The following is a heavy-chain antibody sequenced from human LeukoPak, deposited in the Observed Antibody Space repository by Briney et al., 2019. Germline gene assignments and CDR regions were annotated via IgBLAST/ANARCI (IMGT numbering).Heavy chain of an antibody. D-gene: IGHD2-15*01. J-gene: IGHJ6*03. CDR3: AKGLYCSGGSCYPYYYYYMDV. CDR2: ISVMGGAT. Sequence: GGSLRLSCAASGFTFSSYAMSWVRQAPGKGLNWSSPISVMGGATYYADSVKGRFTISRDNSKNTLYLQMNSLRAEDTAVYYCAKGLYCSGGSCYPYYYYYMDVWGKGTTVTVSS. CDR1: GFTFSSYA. V-gene: IGHV3-23*01.